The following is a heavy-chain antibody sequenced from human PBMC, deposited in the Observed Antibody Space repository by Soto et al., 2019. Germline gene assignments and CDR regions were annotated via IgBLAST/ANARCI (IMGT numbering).Heavy chain of an antibody. J-gene: IGHJ5*02. Sequence: PGGSLRLSCAASGFTSSDAWMSWVRQAPGKGLDRVGRIKSKSDGGTTEYAAPVRGRFTTSRDDSKNTLYLQMNSLKTEDTAVYYCTTDLWRIAVVVGSTGYFNPWGQGTPVTVSS. D-gene: IGHD2-15*01. V-gene: IGHV3-15*01. CDR2: IKSKSDGGTT. CDR1: GFTSSDAW. CDR3: TTDLWRIAVVVGSTGYFNP.